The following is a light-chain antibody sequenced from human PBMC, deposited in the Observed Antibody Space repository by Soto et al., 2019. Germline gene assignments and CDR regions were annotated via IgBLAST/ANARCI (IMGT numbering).Light chain of an antibody. CDR3: QQYGTSPLT. CDR1: ESFARTY. CDR2: GAS. Sequence: EIVLTQSPGTLSLSPGERATLSCRASESFARTYLAWYQQKPGQAPRLLIHGASSRATGIPDRFSGSNSGTYFPLTISRLEPEDSEVYYCQQYGTSPLTFGGGNKVEIK. J-gene: IGKJ4*02. V-gene: IGKV3-20*01.